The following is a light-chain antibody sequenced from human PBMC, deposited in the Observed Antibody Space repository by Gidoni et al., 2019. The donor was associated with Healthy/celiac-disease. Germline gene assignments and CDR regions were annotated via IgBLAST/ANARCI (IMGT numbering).Light chain of an antibody. CDR2: DAS. Sequence: EIVLTQSPATLSLSPGERATLSCRASQSVSSYLAGYQQKPGQAPRLLIYDASNRATGIPAMFSGSGSGTDFTLTISSLEPEDFAVYYCQQRSNWPPSTFGQGTRLEIK. J-gene: IGKJ5*01. V-gene: IGKV3-11*01. CDR1: QSVSSY. CDR3: QQRSNWPPST.